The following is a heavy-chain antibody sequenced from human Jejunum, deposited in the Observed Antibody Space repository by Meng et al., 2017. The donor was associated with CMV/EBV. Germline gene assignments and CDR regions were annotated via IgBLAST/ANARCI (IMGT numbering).Heavy chain of an antibody. CDR3: AIETSQIVPGAVGY. CDR1: GFVFSTYG. CDR2: IQYDGSSI. V-gene: IGHV3-30*02. J-gene: IGHJ4*02. D-gene: IGHD2-15*01. Sequence: SGFVFSTYGMHWVRQAPGKGLEWLTFIQYDGSSIYYADSVKGRFTISRDNSKNTLYLHMNSLRAEDTAVYYCAIETSQIVPGAVGYGGQGTLVTVSS.